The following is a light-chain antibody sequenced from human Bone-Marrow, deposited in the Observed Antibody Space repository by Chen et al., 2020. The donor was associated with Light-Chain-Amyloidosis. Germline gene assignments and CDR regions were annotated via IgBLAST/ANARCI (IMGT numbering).Light chain of an antibody. V-gene: IGLV3-21*02. CDR1: NTGATS. CDR3: QVWDRSSDRPV. Sequence: SYVLTQPSSLPAAPGQTATIACGGNNTGATSVHGYQQTTGQAPLLVVYDDSDRPSGIPERLSGSNSGNTATLTISRVEAGDEADYYCQVWDRSSDRPVFGGGTKLTVL. CDR2: DDS. J-gene: IGLJ3*02.